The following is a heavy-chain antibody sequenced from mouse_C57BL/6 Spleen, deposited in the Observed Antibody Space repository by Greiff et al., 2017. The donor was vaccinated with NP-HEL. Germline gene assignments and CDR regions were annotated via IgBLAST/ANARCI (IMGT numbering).Heavy chain of an antibody. D-gene: IGHD2-4*01. J-gene: IGHJ2*01. V-gene: IGHV5-17*01. CDR1: GFTFSDYG. CDR2: ISSGSSTI. Sequence: EVKLMESGGGLVKPGGSLKLSCAASGFTFSDYGMHWVRQAPEKGLEWVAYISSGSSTIYYADTVKGRFTISRDNAKNTMFLQMTSLRSEETAMYYCARYDYYFDYWGQGTTLTVAS. CDR3: ARYDYYFDY.